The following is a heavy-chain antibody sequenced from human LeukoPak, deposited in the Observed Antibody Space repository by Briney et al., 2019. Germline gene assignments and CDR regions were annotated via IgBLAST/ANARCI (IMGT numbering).Heavy chain of an antibody. CDR3: ARGVQLERLPATQFDY. D-gene: IGHD1-1*01. CDR1: GGSISSGSYY. J-gene: IGHJ4*02. CDR2: IYTSGST. V-gene: IGHV4-61*02. Sequence: PSQTLSLTCTVSGGSISSGSYYWSWIRQPGGKGLEWIRRIYTSGSTNYNPSLKSRVTISVDPSKNQFSLKLSSVTAADTAVYYCARGVQLERLPATQFDYWGQGTLVTASA.